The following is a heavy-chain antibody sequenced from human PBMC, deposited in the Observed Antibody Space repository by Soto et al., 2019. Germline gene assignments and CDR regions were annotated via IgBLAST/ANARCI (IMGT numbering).Heavy chain of an antibody. D-gene: IGHD6-19*01. J-gene: IGHJ4*02. CDR2: ISGSGGST. CDR3: AKHPSSGWYLDPFDY. CDR1: GFTFSSYA. V-gene: IGHV3-23*01. Sequence: GGSLRLSCAASGFTFSSYAMSWVRQAPGKGLEWVSAISGSGGSTDYADSVKGRFTISRDNSKNTLYLQMNSLRAEDTAVYYCAKHPSSGWYLDPFDYWGQGTLVTVSS.